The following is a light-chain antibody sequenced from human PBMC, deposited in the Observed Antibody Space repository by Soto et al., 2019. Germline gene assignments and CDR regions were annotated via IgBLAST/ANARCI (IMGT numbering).Light chain of an antibody. Sequence: DIVMTQSPLSLPVTPGEPASISCRSNQSLLHSNGYNYLDWYLQRPGQSPQLLIYLGSSRASGVPDRFSGSGSGTDFTLKISRVEAEDVGVFYCMQALQTPWTFGQGTKVEIK. CDR3: MQALQTPWT. CDR1: QSLLHSNGYNY. V-gene: IGKV2-28*01. CDR2: LGS. J-gene: IGKJ2*02.